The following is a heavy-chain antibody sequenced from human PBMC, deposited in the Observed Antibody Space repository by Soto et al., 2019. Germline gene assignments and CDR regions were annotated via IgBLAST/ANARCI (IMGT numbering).Heavy chain of an antibody. CDR3: SRQAADFLSGKPQYYMDV. Sequence: EVQLVESGGGLVQPGGSLKLSCAASGFTFSGSAMHWVRQASGTGLEWVGRIRSKPKNYATAYGASGKGRFTISRHYSKNTAYLQMNSLNTEDTALDYCSRQAADFLSGKPQYYMDVGGKGTTVTVSS. CDR1: GFTFSGSA. CDR2: IRSKPKNYAT. J-gene: IGHJ6*03. D-gene: IGHD3-3*01. V-gene: IGHV3-73*01.